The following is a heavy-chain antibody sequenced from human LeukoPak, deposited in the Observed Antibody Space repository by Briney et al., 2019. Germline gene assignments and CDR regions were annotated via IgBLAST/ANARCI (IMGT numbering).Heavy chain of an antibody. Sequence: PGGSLRLSYVISGFTFTNYAIHWVRQARGKGLEYVSAVSDNGGTTYYANSVKGRFTISRDNSKNTVYLQMGSLRPEDMGVYYCARGQRTPPDYYDYWGQGTLVTVSS. D-gene: IGHD1-1*01. CDR3: ARGQRTPPDYYDY. J-gene: IGHJ4*02. V-gene: IGHV3-64*01. CDR2: VSDNGGTT. CDR1: GFTFTNYA.